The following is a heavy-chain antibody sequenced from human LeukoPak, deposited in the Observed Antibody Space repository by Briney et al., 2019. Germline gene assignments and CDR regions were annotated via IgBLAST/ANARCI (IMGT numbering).Heavy chain of an antibody. CDR2: IYRNGDT. D-gene: IGHD3-22*01. J-gene: IGHJ6*03. Sequence: SETLSLTYTVSGGSISSDWYWGWVRQPPGNGLEWIGAIYRNGDTYYNPSLKSRVTISLDTSKNQFSLRLNSVTAADTAVYYCARAKRDYYDNSGYESYYYFMDVWGKGTTVTVSS. V-gene: IGHV4-38-2*02. CDR1: GGSISSDWY. CDR3: ARAKRDYYDNSGYESYYYFMDV.